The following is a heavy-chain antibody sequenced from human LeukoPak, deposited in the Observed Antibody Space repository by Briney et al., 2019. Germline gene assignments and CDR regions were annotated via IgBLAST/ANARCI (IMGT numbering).Heavy chain of an antibody. CDR3: ARVYGGAFDI. J-gene: IGHJ3*02. Sequence: SETLSLTCAVYGGSFSGYYWSWIRQPPGKGLEWIGYIYYSGSTNYNPSLKSRVTISVDTSKNQFSLKLSSVTAADTAVYYCARVYGGAFDIWGQGTMVTVSS. D-gene: IGHD4/OR15-4a*01. V-gene: IGHV4-59*01. CDR2: IYYSGST. CDR1: GGSFSGYY.